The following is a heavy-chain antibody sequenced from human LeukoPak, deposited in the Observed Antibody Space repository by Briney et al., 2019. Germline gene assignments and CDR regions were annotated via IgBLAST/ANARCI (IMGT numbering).Heavy chain of an antibody. Sequence: GGTLRLSCAASGFTFSSYGMSWVRQAPGKGLEWVSAISGSGGSTYYADSVKGRFTVSRDNSKNTLYVQMKSLRAEDTAVYYCAKDFVVVPGNVNYFDYWGQGTLVTVSS. D-gene: IGHD2-21*02. CDR3: AKDFVVVPGNVNYFDY. CDR1: GFTFSSYG. CDR2: ISGSGGST. J-gene: IGHJ4*02. V-gene: IGHV3-23*01.